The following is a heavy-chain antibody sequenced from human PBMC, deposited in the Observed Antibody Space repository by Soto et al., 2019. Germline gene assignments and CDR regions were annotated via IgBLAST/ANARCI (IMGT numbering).Heavy chain of an antibody. V-gene: IGHV2-5*02. CDR2: IYLDDDQ. CDR3: AHAGDYDLLSFDH. Sequence: QITLKESGPPLVRPAQTLTLTCAFSGFSLTTTSMGVAWIRQPPGKALEWLALIYLDDDQRYSPSLKDRLTTSKDTSRSRVVLTISNMNPEDTGTYFCAHAGDYDLLSFDHWGPGTLVTVSS. J-gene: IGHJ4*02. CDR1: GFSLTTTSMG. D-gene: IGHD4-17*01.